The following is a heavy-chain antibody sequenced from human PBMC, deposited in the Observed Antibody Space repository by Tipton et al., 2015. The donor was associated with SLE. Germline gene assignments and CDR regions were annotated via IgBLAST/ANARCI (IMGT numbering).Heavy chain of an antibody. CDR3: ARVGIVVPAAIGY. V-gene: IGHV1-2*02. Sequence: QLVQSGAEVKKPGASVKVSCKASGYTFTSYFMHWVRQAPGQGLEWMGWFNPNSGGTNYAQKFQGRVTMTTDTSISTAYMELSRLRSDDTAVYYCARVGIVVPAAIGYWGQGTLVTVSS. J-gene: IGHJ4*02. CDR1: GYTFTSYF. CDR2: FNPNSGGT. D-gene: IGHD2-2*02.